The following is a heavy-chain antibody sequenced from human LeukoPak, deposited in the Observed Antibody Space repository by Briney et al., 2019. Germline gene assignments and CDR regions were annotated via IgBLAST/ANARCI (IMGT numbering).Heavy chain of an antibody. V-gene: IGHV6-1*01. Sequence: SQTLSLTCAISGDSVSSNSAAWSWIRQSPSRGLEWLGRTFFRSKWYYDYAVSVKSRITISPDTSKNQFSLQLNSVTPEDTAVYYCARGVTALEYWGQGTLVTVSS. CDR1: GDSVSSNSAA. J-gene: IGHJ4*02. CDR2: TFFRSKWYY. D-gene: IGHD3-3*01. CDR3: ARGVTALEY.